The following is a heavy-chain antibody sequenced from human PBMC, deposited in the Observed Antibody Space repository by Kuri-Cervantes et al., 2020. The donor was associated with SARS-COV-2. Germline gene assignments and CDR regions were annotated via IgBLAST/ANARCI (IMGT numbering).Heavy chain of an antibody. CDR3: AKGLRGRMGVTDAFDI. CDR1: GFTFSSYA. D-gene: IGHD3-16*01. V-gene: IGHV3-30-3*01. CDR2: ISYDGSNK. J-gene: IGHJ3*02. Sequence: GESLKISCAASGFTFSSYAMHWVRQAPGEGLEWVAVISYDGSNKYYADSVKGRFTISRDNSKNTLYLQMNSLRAEDTAVYYCAKGLRGRMGVTDAFDIWGQGTMVTVSS.